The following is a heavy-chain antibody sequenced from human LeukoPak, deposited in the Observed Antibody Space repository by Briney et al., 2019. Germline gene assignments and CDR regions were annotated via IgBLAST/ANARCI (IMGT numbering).Heavy chain of an antibody. CDR1: GGSFSGYY. J-gene: IGHJ6*03. Sequence: KPSETLSLTCAVYGGSFSGYYWSWIRQPPGKGLEWIGEINHSGSTNYNPSLKSRVTISVDTSKNQFSLKLSSVTAADTAVYYCARGDVGAARPYRYYYYYYMDVWGKGTTVTVSS. V-gene: IGHV4-34*01. CDR2: INHSGST. D-gene: IGHD6-6*01. CDR3: ARGDVGAARPYRYYYYYYMDV.